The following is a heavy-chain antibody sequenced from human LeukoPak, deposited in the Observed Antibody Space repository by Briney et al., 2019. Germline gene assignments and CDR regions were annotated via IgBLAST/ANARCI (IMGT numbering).Heavy chain of an antibody. D-gene: IGHD1-20*01. CDR3: ATLTAYYMDG. V-gene: IGHV3-73*01. J-gene: IGHJ6*03. CDR1: GFTFSGSA. CDR2: IRSKANSYAT. Sequence: GGSLRLSCAASGFTFSGSAMHWVRQASGKGLEWVGRIRSKANSYATAYAASVKGRFTISRDDSKNTAYLQMNSLKTEDTAVYYCATLTAYYMDGWGKGTTVTVSS.